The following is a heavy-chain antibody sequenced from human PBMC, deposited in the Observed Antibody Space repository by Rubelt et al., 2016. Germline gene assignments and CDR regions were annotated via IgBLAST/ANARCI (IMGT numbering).Heavy chain of an antibody. Sequence: QVQLVQSGAEVKKPGASVKVSCKASGYIFTSYGISWVRQAPGQGLEWMGWISNNKGKTNFAQKFQGRVIMTTDTSTTTAYMELRSLRSDDTAMYYCARGGDRIGDALDIWGQGTLVTVS. V-gene: IGHV1-18*01. CDR3: ARGGDRIGDALDI. D-gene: IGHD3-16*01. CDR1: GYIFTSYG. J-gene: IGHJ3*02. CDR2: ISNNKGKT.